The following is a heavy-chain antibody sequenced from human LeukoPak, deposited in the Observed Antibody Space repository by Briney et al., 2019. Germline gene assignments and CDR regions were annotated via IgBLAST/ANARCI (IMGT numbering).Heavy chain of an antibody. CDR1: GFSFSSYW. V-gene: IGHV3-7*03. CDR3: AREDRSCYYY. CDR2: IKHDGTEK. J-gene: IGHJ4*02. Sequence: QSGGSLRLSCAASGFSFSSYWMAWLRQAPGKGLEWMASIKHDGTEKFYVDSEKGRFTISKDNSKNSLYLQMNSLRAEDTAVYYCAREDRSCYYYWDQGTLVTVSS. D-gene: IGHD2-15*01.